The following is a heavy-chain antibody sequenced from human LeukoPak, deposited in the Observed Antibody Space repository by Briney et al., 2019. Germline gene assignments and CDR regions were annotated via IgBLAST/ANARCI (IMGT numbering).Heavy chain of an antibody. Sequence: GTSLRLSCAASGFTFTPYGLHWVRRPPGKGLEWVAVVYSDGSNKYYADSVRGRFTISRDNSKNTASLQTNSLRAEDTAMYYCARDWAGGASGFVDYWGQGTPVMVSS. J-gene: IGHJ4*02. CDR2: VYSDGSNK. CDR3: ARDWAGGASGFVDY. V-gene: IGHV3-33*01. CDR1: GFTFTPYG. D-gene: IGHD4/OR15-4a*01.